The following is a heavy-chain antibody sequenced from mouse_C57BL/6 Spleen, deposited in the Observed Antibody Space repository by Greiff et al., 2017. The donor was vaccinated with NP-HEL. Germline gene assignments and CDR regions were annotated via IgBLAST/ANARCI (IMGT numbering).Heavy chain of an antibody. Sequence: VQLQQSGPELVKPGASVKISCKASGYAFSSSWMNWVKQRPGKGLEWIGRIYPGDGDTNYNGKFKGKATLTADKSSSTAYMQLSSLTSEDSAVYFCARREIYGNWYFDVWGTGTTVTVSS. D-gene: IGHD2-1*01. CDR2: IYPGDGDT. J-gene: IGHJ1*03. CDR1: GYAFSSSW. CDR3: ARREIYGNWYFDV. V-gene: IGHV1-82*01.